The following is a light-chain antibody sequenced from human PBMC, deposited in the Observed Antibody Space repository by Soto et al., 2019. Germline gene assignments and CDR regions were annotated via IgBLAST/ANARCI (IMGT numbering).Light chain of an antibody. CDR1: QSVGRS. J-gene: IGKJ4*01. Sequence: EIVLTQSPGTLSLSPGERASLSCRASQSVGRSLAWYQQKPGQAPRHLIYDTSNRATGIPARFSASGSWTDFTLTISSLEPEDFAVYYCQQRTNWPLTFGGGTKVEIK. CDR2: DTS. V-gene: IGKV3-11*01. CDR3: QQRTNWPLT.